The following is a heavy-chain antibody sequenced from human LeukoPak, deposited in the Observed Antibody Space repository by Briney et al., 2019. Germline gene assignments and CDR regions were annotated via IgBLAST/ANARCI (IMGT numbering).Heavy chain of an antibody. V-gene: IGHV4-31*03. CDR1: GASIISGGYY. D-gene: IGHD2-2*01. J-gene: IGHJ6*03. CDR3: ARAYCGSTSCYYYYHYYMDV. Sequence: PSESLSLTCTVSGASIISGGYYWSWIRQHPGKGLEWIGYIYYSGSTYYNPSLKSRLTISVDTSKNQFSLKLSSVTAADTAVYYCARAYCGSTSCYYYYHYYMDVWGKGTTVTVSS. CDR2: IYYSGST.